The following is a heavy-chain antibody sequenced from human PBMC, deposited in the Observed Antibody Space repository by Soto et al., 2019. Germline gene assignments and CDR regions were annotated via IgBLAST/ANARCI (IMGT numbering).Heavy chain of an antibody. D-gene: IGHD2-15*01. CDR1: GGSFSGYY. Sequence: SETLSLTCAVYGGSFSGYYWSWIRQPPGKGLEWIGEINHSGSTNYNPSLKSRVTISVDTSKNQFSLKLSSVTAADTAVYYCASDYCSGGSCYSSAYWGQGTLVTVSS. V-gene: IGHV4-34*01. CDR2: INHSGST. CDR3: ASDYCSGGSCYSSAY. J-gene: IGHJ4*02.